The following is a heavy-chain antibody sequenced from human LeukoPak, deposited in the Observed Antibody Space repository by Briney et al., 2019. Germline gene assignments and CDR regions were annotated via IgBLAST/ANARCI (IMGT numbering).Heavy chain of an antibody. CDR2: IRSKANDYAT. J-gene: IGHJ4*02. Sequence: PGGSLRLSCAASGFTFSGSAMHWVRQASGKGLEWVGRIRSKANDYATAYAASVKGRFTISRDDSNNTAYLQMYSLKTEDTAFYYCTTSMVRGNPGWGQGTLVTVSS. CDR3: TTSMVRGNPG. CDR1: GFTFSGSA. V-gene: IGHV3-73*01. D-gene: IGHD3-10*01.